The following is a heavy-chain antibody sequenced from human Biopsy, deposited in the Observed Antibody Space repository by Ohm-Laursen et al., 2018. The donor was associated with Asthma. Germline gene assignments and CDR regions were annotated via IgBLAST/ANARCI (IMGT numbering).Heavy chain of an antibody. Sequence: SVKVSCKSLGGTFNTYVIGWVRQAPGQGLEWMGGINSVFGTTTYPQKFQDRVTITADDSTSTVYIELSSLRSEDTAVYYCARKAGSCISRTCYSLDFWGRGTLVTVSS. CDR2: INSVFGTT. CDR1: GGTFNTYV. J-gene: IGHJ4*02. D-gene: IGHD2-2*01. V-gene: IGHV1-69*13. CDR3: ARKAGSCISRTCYSLDF.